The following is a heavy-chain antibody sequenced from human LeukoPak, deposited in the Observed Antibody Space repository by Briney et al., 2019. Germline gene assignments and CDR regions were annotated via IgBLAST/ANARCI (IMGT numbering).Heavy chain of an antibody. D-gene: IGHD1-26*01. V-gene: IGHV1-58*02. CDR3: AADLVGGSFRSYYYYGMDV. Sequence: SVKVSCKASGFTFTSSAMQWVRQARGQRLEWIGWIVVGSGNTNYAQKFQERVTITRDMSTSTAYMELSSLRSEDTAVYYCAADLVGGSFRSYYYYGMDVWGQGTTVTVSS. J-gene: IGHJ6*02. CDR2: IVVGSGNT. CDR1: GFTFTSSA.